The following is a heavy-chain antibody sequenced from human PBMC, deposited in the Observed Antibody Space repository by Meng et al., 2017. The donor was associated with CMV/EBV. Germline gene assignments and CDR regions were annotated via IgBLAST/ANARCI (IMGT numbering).Heavy chain of an antibody. V-gene: IGHV3-33*06. Sequence: GGSLRLSCAASGFTFSSYGMHWVRQAPGKGLEWVAVIWYDGSNKYYADSVKGRFTISRDNSKNTLYLQMNSLRAEDTAVYYCAKERKAYYDILTADYGMDVWGQGTTVTVSS. D-gene: IGHD3-9*01. CDR2: IWYDGSNK. CDR1: GFTFSSYG. CDR3: AKERKAYYDILTADYGMDV. J-gene: IGHJ6*02.